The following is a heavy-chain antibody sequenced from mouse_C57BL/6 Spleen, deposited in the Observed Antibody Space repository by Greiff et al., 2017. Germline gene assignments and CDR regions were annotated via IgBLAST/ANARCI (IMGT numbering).Heavy chain of an antibody. V-gene: IGHV1-69*01. CDR2: IDPSDSYT. J-gene: IGHJ4*01. CDR1: GYTFTSYW. Sequence: QVQLQQPGAELVMPGASVKLSCKASGYTFTSYWMHWVKQRPGQGLEWIGEIDPSDSYTNYNQKFKGKSTLTVDKSSSTASMQLSSLTSEDSAVYYCARRSGLRYAMDYWGQGTSVTVSS. D-gene: IGHD2-2*01. CDR3: ARRSGLRYAMDY.